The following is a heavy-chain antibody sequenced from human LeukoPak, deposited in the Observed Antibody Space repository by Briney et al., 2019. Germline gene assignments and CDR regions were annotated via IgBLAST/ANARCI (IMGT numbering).Heavy chain of an antibody. V-gene: IGHV3-23*01. CDR3: AKRGVVIRVILVGFHKEAYYFDS. CDR1: GITLSNYG. D-gene: IGHD3-22*01. J-gene: IGHJ4*02. Sequence: GGSLRLSCAVSGITLSNYGMSWVRQAPGKGLEWVAGTSGSGGSTNYADSVKGRFTISRDNPKNTLFLQMKSLRAEDTAVYFCAKRGVVIRVILVGFHKEAYYFDSWGQGALVTVSS. CDR2: TSGSGGST.